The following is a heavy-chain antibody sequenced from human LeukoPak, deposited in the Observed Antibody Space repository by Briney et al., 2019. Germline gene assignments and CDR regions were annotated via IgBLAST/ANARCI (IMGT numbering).Heavy chain of an antibody. CDR1: GGTFSSYA. V-gene: IGHV1-8*03. J-gene: IGHJ5*02. D-gene: IGHD5-12*01. CDR3: VRAESGSYNWFDP. Sequence: ASVKVSCKASGGTFSSYAISWVRQAPGQGLEWMGWMNPNNGNTGYAKKFLGRVTITRNTSISTAYMELGSLRSEDTAVYYCVRAESGSYNWFDPWGQGTLVTVSS. CDR2: MNPNNGNT.